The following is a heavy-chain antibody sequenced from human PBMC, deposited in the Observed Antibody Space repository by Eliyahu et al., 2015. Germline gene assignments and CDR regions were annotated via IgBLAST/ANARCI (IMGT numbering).Heavy chain of an antibody. J-gene: IGHJ5*02. D-gene: IGHD3-9*01. V-gene: IGHV3-30*18. Sequence: QVQLVXSGGGVVQPGRSLXLSXAASGFXXKIYGIHWVRQAPGKGLEWVAVISYDGNYKYYAGSVKGRFTISRDNSKNTLYLQMNSLRTEDTAVYYCAKDLTGSSGGGLDHWGQGTLVTVSS. CDR1: GFXXKIYG. CDR3: AKDLTGSSGGGLDH. CDR2: ISYDGNYK.